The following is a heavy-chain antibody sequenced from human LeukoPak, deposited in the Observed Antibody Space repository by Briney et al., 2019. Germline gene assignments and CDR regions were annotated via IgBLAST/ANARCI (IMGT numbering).Heavy chain of an antibody. CDR2: IYYSGST. D-gene: IGHD2-21*01. CDR3: ARHTRVEHIVVSGTFDY. CDR1: GGSLSSSSYY. J-gene: IGHJ4*02. V-gene: IGHV4-39*01. Sequence: SETLSLTCTVSGGSLSSSSYYWGCIRQPPGKGLEWIGSIYYSGSTYYNPSLKSRVTISVHTSKNQFSLKLSSVTAADTAVYYCARHTRVEHIVVSGTFDYWGQGTLVTVSS.